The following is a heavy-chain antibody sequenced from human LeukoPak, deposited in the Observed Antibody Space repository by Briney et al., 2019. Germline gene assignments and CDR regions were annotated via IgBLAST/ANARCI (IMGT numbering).Heavy chain of an antibody. J-gene: IGHJ4*02. CDR1: GGSISPYY. CDR3: ARDALEGMVSL. Sequence: PSETLSLTCTVSGGSISPYYWSWIRQPPGKGLEWIGYIYYSGSTNYNPSLKSRVTISVDTSKNQFSLKLSSVTAADTAVYYCARDALEGMVSLWGQGTLVTVSS. CDR2: IYYSGST. D-gene: IGHD3-10*01. V-gene: IGHV4-59*01.